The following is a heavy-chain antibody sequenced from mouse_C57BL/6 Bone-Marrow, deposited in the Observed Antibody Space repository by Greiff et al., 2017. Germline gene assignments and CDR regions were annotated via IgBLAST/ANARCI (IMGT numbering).Heavy chain of an antibody. CDR1: GYTFTSYG. D-gene: IGHD2-1*01. V-gene: IGHV1-81*01. CDR2: IYPRSGNT. CDR3: ARPGGNYYFDY. Sequence: VQLVESGAELARPGASVKLSCKASGYTFTSYGISWVKQRTGQGLEWIGEIYPRSGNTYYNEKFKGKATLTADKSSSTAYMELRSLTSEDSAVYFCARPGGNYYFDYWGQGTTLTVSS. J-gene: IGHJ2*01.